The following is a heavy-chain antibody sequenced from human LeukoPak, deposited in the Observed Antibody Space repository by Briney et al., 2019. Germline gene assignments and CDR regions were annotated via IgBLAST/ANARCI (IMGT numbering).Heavy chain of an antibody. CDR3: ARDRERVDYYYYYYMDV. CDR2: INWNGGST. CDR1: GFTFDDYG. J-gene: IGHJ6*03. V-gene: IGHV3-20*04. D-gene: IGHD3-10*01. Sequence: GGSLRLSCAASGFTFDDYGMSWVRQAPGKGLEWVSGINWNGGSTGYADSVKGRFTISRDNAKNSLYLQMNSLRAEDTAVYYCARDRERVDYYYYYYMDVWGKGTTVTVSS.